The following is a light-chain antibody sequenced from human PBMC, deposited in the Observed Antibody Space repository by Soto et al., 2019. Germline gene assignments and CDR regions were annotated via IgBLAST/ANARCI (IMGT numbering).Light chain of an antibody. V-gene: IGLV1-44*01. Sequence: QSVLTQEPSVSGTPGQRVTISCSGSSSNIGSNTVSWYQQVPGTAPKVLIYSNVQRPSGVPDRFSGSKSGTSASLAIGGLQSEDEADYYCAAWDGSLNGWVFGGGTKVTVL. CDR1: SSNIGSNT. CDR2: SNV. CDR3: AAWDGSLNGWV. J-gene: IGLJ3*02.